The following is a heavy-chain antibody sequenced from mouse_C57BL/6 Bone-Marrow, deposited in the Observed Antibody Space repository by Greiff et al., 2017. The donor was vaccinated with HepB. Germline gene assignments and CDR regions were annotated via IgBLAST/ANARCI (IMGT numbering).Heavy chain of an antibody. CDR2: ISSGSSTI. Sequence: EVKLVESGGGLVKPGGSLKLSCAASGFTFSDYGMHWVRQAPEKGLEWVAYISSGSSTIYYADTVKGRFTIFRDNAKNTLFLQMTSLRSEDTAMYYCARGDYDRGDYAMDYWGQGTSVTVSS. CDR1: GFTFSDYG. CDR3: ARGDYDRGDYAMDY. D-gene: IGHD2-4*01. V-gene: IGHV5-17*01. J-gene: IGHJ4*01.